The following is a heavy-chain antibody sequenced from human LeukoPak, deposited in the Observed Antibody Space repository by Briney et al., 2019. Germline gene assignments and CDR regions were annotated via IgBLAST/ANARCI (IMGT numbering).Heavy chain of an antibody. CDR3: VRRYSSAWYFDY. Sequence: PSETLSLTCTVSGGSINTYYWSWIRQPAGKGLEWIGRIYTSGSTDYNPSLKSRVTMSVDTSKDQFSLKLSSVTAADTAVYYCVRRYSSAWYFDYWGQGTLVTVSS. V-gene: IGHV4-4*07. D-gene: IGHD6-25*01. CDR2: IYTSGST. CDR1: GGSINTYY. J-gene: IGHJ4*02.